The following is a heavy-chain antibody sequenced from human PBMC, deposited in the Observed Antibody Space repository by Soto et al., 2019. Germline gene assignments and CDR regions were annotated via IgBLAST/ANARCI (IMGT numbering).Heavy chain of an antibody. D-gene: IGHD3-22*01. CDR1: GFTFSSYS. CDR2: ISSSSSTI. CDR3: ARDFYYDSSGLHDY. Sequence: PGGSLRLSCAASGFTFSSYSMNWVRQAPGKGLEWVSYISSSSSTIYYADSVKGRFTISRDNAKNSLYLQMNSLRAEDTAVYYCARDFYYDSSGLHDYWGQGTLVTVSS. J-gene: IGHJ4*02. V-gene: IGHV3-48*01.